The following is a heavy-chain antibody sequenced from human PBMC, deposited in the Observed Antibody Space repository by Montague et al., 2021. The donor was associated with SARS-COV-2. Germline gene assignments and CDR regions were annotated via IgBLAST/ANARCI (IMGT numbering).Heavy chain of an antibody. V-gene: IGHV4-59*12. Sequence: SETLSLTCTVSGGSISSYYWSWIQQPPGKGLEWIGYIYYSGSTNXNPSLKSRVTISVDTSKNQFSLKLSSVTAADTAVYYCARVGRQQLVRLSGMDVWGQGTTVTVSS. CDR2: IYYSGST. CDR1: GGSISSYY. CDR3: ARVGRQQLVRLSGMDV. J-gene: IGHJ6*02. D-gene: IGHD6-13*01.